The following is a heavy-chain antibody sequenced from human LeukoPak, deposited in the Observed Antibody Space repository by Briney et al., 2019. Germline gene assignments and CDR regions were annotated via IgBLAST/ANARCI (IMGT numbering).Heavy chain of an antibody. CDR2: IKQDGSEK. CDR3: ARDTRDVWSGYYDY. CDR1: GFTFSSYW. Sequence: GGSLRLFCAASGFTFSSYWMSWVRQAPGKGLEWVANIKQDGSEKYYVDSVKGRFTISRDNAKNSLYLQMNSLRAEDTAVYYCARDTRDVWSGYYDYWGQGTLVTVSS. V-gene: IGHV3-7*01. J-gene: IGHJ4*02. D-gene: IGHD3-3*01.